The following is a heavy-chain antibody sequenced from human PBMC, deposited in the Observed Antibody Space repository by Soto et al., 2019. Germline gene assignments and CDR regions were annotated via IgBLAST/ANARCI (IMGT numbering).Heavy chain of an antibody. CDR3: ARLYSGYAKPI. V-gene: IGHV3-48*01. D-gene: IGHD5-12*01. J-gene: IGHJ3*02. Sequence: GGSLRLSCAASGFTFSSYSMNWVRQAPGKGLEWVSYISSSSSTIYYADSVKGRFTISRDNAKNSLYLQMNSLRAEDTAVYYCARLYSGYAKPIWGQGTMVTVSS. CDR1: GFTFSSYS. CDR2: ISSSSSTI.